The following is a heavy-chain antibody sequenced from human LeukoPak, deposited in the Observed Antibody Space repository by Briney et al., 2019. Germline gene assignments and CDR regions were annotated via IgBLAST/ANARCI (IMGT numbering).Heavy chain of an antibody. J-gene: IGHJ4*02. Sequence: SETLSLTCTVSGGSISSYYWSWLRLPPGKGPEWIGSISYSGSTNYNPSLKSRVTISVDTSKNQFSLKLSSVTAADTAVYYCVRLDAAAGRYLQFYYWGQGTLVTVSS. V-gene: IGHV4-59*08. CDR2: ISYSGST. D-gene: IGHD5-24*01. CDR1: GGSISSYY. CDR3: VRLDAAAGRYLQFYY.